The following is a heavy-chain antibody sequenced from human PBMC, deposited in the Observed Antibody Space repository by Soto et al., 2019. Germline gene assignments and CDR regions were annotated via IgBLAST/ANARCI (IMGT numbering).Heavy chain of an antibody. J-gene: IGHJ4*02. D-gene: IGHD3-16*01. V-gene: IGHV4-39*01. CDR2: IYYTGST. CDR1: GGSISSSYYY. CDR3: ASLSGGVMSYFFDF. Sequence: QLQLQESGPGLVKPSETLSLTCTVSGGSISSSYYYWGWIRQPPGKGLEWIGSIYYTGSTYYNPSLMLLVTISVDPSKNQSSLKLNSVTAAATALYYCASLSGGVMSYFFDFWGRGTLVTVSS.